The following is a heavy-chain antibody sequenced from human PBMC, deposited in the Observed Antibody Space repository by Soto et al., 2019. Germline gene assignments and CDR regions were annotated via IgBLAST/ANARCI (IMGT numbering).Heavy chain of an antibody. J-gene: IGHJ4*02. CDR3: ARDKITGLFDY. D-gene: IGHD2-8*02. CDR2: VYHSGNT. Sequence: LSLTCAVSGDSISSDKWWSWVRQPPGKGLEWIGEVYHSGNTNYNPSLKSRVIISVDKSKNQFSLKLSSVTAADTAVYYCARDKITGLFDYWGQGTLVTVSS. V-gene: IGHV4-4*02. CDR1: GDSISSDKW.